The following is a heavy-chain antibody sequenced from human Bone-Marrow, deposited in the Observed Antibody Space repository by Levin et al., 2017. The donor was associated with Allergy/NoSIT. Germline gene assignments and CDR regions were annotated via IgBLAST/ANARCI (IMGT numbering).Heavy chain of an antibody. V-gene: IGHV3-30*18. J-gene: IGHJ6*02. CDR1: GFTFSSSG. CDR3: AKTYHYDSYSPRAYYYYGMDV. D-gene: IGHD3-22*01. Sequence: TGGSLRLSCEASGFTFSSSGMHWVRQAPGKGLEWVAVIAYDGSNEYYADSVEGRFTISRDNSKNTLYLQMNSLRTEDTAVYYCAKTYHYDSYSPRAYYYYGMDVWGQGTTVTVSS. CDR2: IAYDGSNE.